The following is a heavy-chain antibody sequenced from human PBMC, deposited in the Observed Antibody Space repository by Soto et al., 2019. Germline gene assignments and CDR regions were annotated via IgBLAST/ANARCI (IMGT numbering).Heavy chain of an antibody. CDR3: ARVSIVVVPAATPYFDY. CDR2: IYYSGST. Sequence: SETLSLTCTVSGGSISSGDYYWSWIRQPPGKGLEWIGSIYYSGSTYYNPSLKSRVTISVDTSKNQFSLKLSSVTAADTAVYYCARVSIVVVPAATPYFDYWGQGTLVTVSS. V-gene: IGHV4-30-4*01. CDR1: GGSISSGDYY. D-gene: IGHD2-2*01. J-gene: IGHJ4*02.